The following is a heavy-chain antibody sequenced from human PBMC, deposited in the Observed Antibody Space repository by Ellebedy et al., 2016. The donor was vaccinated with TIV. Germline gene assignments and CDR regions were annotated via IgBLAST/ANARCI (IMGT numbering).Heavy chain of an antibody. CDR3: ARDPGGGGNYGDNWFDP. D-gene: IGHD4-17*01. J-gene: IGHJ5*02. Sequence: GGSLKISCAASGFTVNSYFMSWVRQAPGKGLEWVSIIYKDGGTNYTDSALGRFTISRDNSENTLYLQMDSLRAEDTAVYYCARDPGGGGNYGDNWFDPWGQGTLVTVSS. V-gene: IGHV3-66*01. CDR2: IYKDGGT. CDR1: GFTVNSYF.